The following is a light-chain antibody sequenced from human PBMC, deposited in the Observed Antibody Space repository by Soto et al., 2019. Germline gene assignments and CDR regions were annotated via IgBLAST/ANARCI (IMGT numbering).Light chain of an antibody. CDR1: QSVSSN. Sequence: EIVMTQSPATLSVSPGERATLSCRASQSVSSNLAWYQQKPGQAPRLLMYGASTRATGIPARFSGSGSGTEFTLTISSLQSEDFAVYFCPQYYNWPPYTFGQGTKLEIK. J-gene: IGKJ2*01. V-gene: IGKV3-15*01. CDR3: PQYYNWPPYT. CDR2: GAS.